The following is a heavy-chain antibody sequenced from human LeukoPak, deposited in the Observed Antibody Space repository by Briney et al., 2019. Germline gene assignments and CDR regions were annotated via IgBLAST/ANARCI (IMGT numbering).Heavy chain of an antibody. CDR3: ARWRAGIAVAVDY. Sequence: GGSLRLSCAASGXTVSTNYLSWVRQAPGKGREWVSVLYSRGNTKYADSVRGRFTISRDSLKNTLYLQMNSLRAEDTAVYYCARWRAGIAVAVDYWGQGILVTVSS. V-gene: IGHV3-66*01. J-gene: IGHJ4*02. CDR2: LYSRGNT. CDR1: GXTVSTNY. D-gene: IGHD6-19*01.